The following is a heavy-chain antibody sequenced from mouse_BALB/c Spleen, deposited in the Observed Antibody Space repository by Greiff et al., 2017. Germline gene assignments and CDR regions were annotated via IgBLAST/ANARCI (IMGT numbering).Heavy chain of an antibody. CDR1: GYTFTDYN. J-gene: IGHJ3*01. V-gene: IGHV1-18*01. CDR3: ARRGNMFAY. CDR2: INPNNGGT. Sequence: EVQLVESGPELVKPGASVKIPCKASGYTFTDYNMDWVKQSHGKSLEWIGDINPNNGGTIYNQKFKGKATLTVDKSSSTAYMELRSLTSEDTAVYYCARRGNMFAYWGQGTLVTVSA. D-gene: IGHD2-1*01.